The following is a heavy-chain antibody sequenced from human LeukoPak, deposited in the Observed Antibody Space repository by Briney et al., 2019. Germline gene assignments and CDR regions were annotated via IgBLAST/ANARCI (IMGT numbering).Heavy chain of an antibody. V-gene: IGHV4-59*01. CDR3: ARDMAVAGRMYAFDI. CDR2: IYYSGST. CDR1: GGSISSYY. Sequence: SETLPLTCTVSGGSISSYYWSWIRQPAGKGLEWIGYIYYSGSTNYNPSLKSRVTISVDTSKNQFSLKLSSVTAADTAVYYCARDMAVAGRMYAFDIWGQGTMVTVSS. J-gene: IGHJ3*02. D-gene: IGHD6-19*01.